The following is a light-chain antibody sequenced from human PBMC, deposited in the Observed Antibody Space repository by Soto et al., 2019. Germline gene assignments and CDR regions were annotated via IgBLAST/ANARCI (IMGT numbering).Light chain of an antibody. V-gene: IGLV2-8*01. CDR2: EVN. CDR3: SSYAASCTV. Sequence: QSVLTQPPCASGSPGQSVAISCAGTSGDVGGYNYVSWYQQHPGKAPKLMIYEVNKRPSGVPDRFSGSKSGNTASLTVSGLQAEDKADYYCSSYAASCTVFATGPKANVL. CDR1: SGDVGGYNY. J-gene: IGLJ1*01.